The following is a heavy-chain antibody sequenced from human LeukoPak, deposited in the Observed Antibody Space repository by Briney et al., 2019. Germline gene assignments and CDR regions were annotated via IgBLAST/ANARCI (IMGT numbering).Heavy chain of an antibody. J-gene: IGHJ6*03. D-gene: IGHD2-15*01. CDR2: INHSGST. Sequence: SETLSLTCAVYGGSFSGYYWSWIRQPPGKGLEWIGEINHSGSTNYNPSLKSRVTISVDTSKNQFSLKLSSVTAADTAVYYCARDRLQISRDYYYYYYMDVWGKGTTVTISS. CDR3: ARDRLQISRDYYYYYYMDV. V-gene: IGHV4-34*01. CDR1: GGSFSGYY.